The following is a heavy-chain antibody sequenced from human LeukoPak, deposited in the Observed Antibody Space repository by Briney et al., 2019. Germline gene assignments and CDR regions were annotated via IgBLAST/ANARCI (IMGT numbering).Heavy chain of an antibody. CDR3: ARWYSSGWASDY. V-gene: IGHV1-69*04. D-gene: IGHD6-19*01. CDR1: GGTFSSYA. CDR2: IIPILGIA. J-gene: IGHJ4*02. Sequence: SVKVSCKASGGTFSSYAISWVRQAPGQGLEWMGRIIPILGIANYAQKFQGRVTITADKSTSTAYMELSSLRSEDTAVYYCARWYSSGWASDYWGQGTLVTVSS.